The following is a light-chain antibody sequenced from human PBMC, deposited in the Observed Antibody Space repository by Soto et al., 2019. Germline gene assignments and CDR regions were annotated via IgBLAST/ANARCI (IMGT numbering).Light chain of an antibody. CDR1: QSVGNF. CDR2: DVS. J-gene: IGKJ3*01. Sequence: EIVLTQSPGTLSLSPGERATLSCRASQSVGNFLAWYQQKPGQAPRLLIYDVSSLQSGVPSRFSGSGSGTEFTLTIRSLQPEDFATYYCQQSYIPPFAFGPGTKVHMK. V-gene: IGKV3-11*01. CDR3: QQSYIPPFA.